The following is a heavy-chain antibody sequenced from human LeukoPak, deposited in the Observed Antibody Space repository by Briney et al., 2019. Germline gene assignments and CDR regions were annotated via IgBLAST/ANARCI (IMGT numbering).Heavy chain of an antibody. V-gene: IGHV3-66*02. J-gene: IGHJ1*01. CDR1: GFSVSNNY. Sequence: GGSLRLSCAASGFSVSNNYMTWVRQAPGKGLEWISVLYSSGSAYYADSVRGRFTISRDGSKNTLYLQLDSLRAEDTAVYYCAGAEAGLRWGYWGQGTLVTVSS. CDR3: AGAEAGLRWGY. CDR2: LYSSGSA. D-gene: IGHD4-23*01.